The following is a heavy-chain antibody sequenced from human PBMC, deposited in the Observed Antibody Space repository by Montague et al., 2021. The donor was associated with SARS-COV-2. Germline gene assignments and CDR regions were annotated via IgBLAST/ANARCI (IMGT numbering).Heavy chain of an antibody. D-gene: IGHD2-2*01. Sequence: SETLSLTCAVSGGSFSGYYWSWIRQPPGKGLEWIGDINHSGSTNSNPSLKSRVTISVDTSKNQFSLKLSSVTAADTAVYYCARVRAVPAAMRIFSFGRGYYGLDVWGQGTTVTVSS. CDR2: INHSGST. CDR1: GGSFSGYY. V-gene: IGHV4-34*01. CDR3: ARVRAVPAAMRIFSFGRGYYGLDV. J-gene: IGHJ6*02.